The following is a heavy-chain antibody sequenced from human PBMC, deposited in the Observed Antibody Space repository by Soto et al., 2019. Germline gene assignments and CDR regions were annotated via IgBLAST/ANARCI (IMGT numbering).Heavy chain of an antibody. Sequence: GGSLRLSCAASGFTFSSYAMSWVRQAPGKGLEWVSAISGSGGSTYYADSVKGRFTISRDNSKNTLYLQMNSLRAEDTAVYYCAKDPVDVDTAMVLFDYWGQGTLVTVSS. D-gene: IGHD5-18*01. V-gene: IGHV3-23*01. CDR1: GFTFSSYA. CDR3: AKDPVDVDTAMVLFDY. CDR2: ISGSGGST. J-gene: IGHJ4*02.